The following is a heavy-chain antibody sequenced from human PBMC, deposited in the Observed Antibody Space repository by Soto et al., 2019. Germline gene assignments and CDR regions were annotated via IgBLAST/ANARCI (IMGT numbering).Heavy chain of an antibody. CDR1: GFSFSDYY. D-gene: IGHD4-17*01. Sequence: QVQLVESGGGLVKPGGSLRLSCAVSGFSFSDYYMSWIRQAPGKGLEWVSYISRSGSVIYYADSVKGRFTISRDDAKNSLYRQMNSLRAEDTAVYYCGSDSHGVDLGYWGQGTLVTVSA. V-gene: IGHV3-11*01. J-gene: IGHJ4*02. CDR2: ISRSGSVI. CDR3: GSDSHGVDLGY.